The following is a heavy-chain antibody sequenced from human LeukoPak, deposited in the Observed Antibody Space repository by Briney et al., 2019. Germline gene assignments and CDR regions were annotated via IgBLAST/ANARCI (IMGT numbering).Heavy chain of an antibody. CDR1: GGSISSYY. J-gene: IGHJ6*02. Sequence: SETLSLTCTVSGGSISSYYWSWIRQPPGKGLEWIGYIYYSGSTNYNPSLKSRVTISVDTSKNQFSLKLSSVTAADTAVYYCARVKGSYYYYGMDVWGQGTAVTVSS. CDR2: IYYSGST. CDR3: ARVKGSYYYYGMDV. V-gene: IGHV4-59*01. D-gene: IGHD1-26*01.